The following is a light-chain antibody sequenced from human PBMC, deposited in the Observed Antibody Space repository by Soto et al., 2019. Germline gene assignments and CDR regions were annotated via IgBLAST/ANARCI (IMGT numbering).Light chain of an antibody. CDR3: RRLITLPFT. J-gene: IGKJ3*01. CDR1: QGISSY. CDR2: AAS. V-gene: IGKV1-9*01. Sequence: DIQLTQSPSSLSASVGDRVTITCRASQGISSYLAWYQQKPGKAPNLLIYAASSLRSGFPLRLSRRRSDTDFTLTISRLQTEGFATYYCRRLITLPFTLDPGTTV.